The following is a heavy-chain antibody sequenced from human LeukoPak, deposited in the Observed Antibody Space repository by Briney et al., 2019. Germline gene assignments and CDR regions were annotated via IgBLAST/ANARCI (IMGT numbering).Heavy chain of an antibody. CDR1: GYTFTGYY. Sequence: GASVKVSCKAAGYTFTGYYMHWVRQAPGQGLEWMGWINPNSGGTNYAQKFQGRVTMTRDTSISTAYMELSRPRSDDTAVYYCARDSLYYYDSGPNAFDIWGQGTMVTVSS. D-gene: IGHD3-22*01. CDR3: ARDSLYYYDSGPNAFDI. CDR2: INPNSGGT. J-gene: IGHJ3*02. V-gene: IGHV1-2*02.